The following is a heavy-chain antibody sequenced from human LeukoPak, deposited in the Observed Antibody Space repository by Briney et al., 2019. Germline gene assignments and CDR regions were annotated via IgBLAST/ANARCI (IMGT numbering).Heavy chain of an antibody. CDR1: EFTISRHW. CDR2: INNDGSIT. CDR3: ARGWNTTPRSGFDI. V-gene: IGHV3-74*01. J-gene: IGHJ3*02. D-gene: IGHD1/OR15-1a*01. Sequence: PGGSLRLSCAASEFTISRHWMHWVRQAPGKGLVWVSNINNDGSITTYADSVKGRFTISRDNVKNTLFLQMNSLGAEDTALYYCARGWNTTPRSGFDIWGLGTMVTVSS.